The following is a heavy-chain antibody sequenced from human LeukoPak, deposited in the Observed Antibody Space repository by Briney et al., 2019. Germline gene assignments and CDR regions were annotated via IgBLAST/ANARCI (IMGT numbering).Heavy chain of an antibody. J-gene: IGHJ5*02. Sequence: SETLSLTCTVSWAAISSGGYYWSWVRQYPGKGLEWIGYIYYGGSTYYNPSLKSRVTMSVDTSKNQFSLKLSSVTAADTAVYYCARVSSNWYDNWFDPWGQGTLVTVSS. CDR1: WAAISSGGYY. CDR3: ARVSSNWYDNWFDP. V-gene: IGHV4-31*03. D-gene: IGHD6-13*01. CDR2: IYYGGST.